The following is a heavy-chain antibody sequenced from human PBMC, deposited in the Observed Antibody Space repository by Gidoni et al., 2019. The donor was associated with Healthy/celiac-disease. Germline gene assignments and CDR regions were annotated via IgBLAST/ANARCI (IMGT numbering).Heavy chain of an antibody. CDR2: IIPIFGTA. CDR3: ARLREYCSGGSCYPNWFDP. Sequence: QVQLVQSGAEVKKPGSSVKVSCKASGGTFSSYAISWVRQAPGQGLEWMGGIIPIFGTANYAQKFQGRVTITADKSTSTAYMELSSLRSEDTAVYYCARLREYCSGGSCYPNWFDPWGQGTLVTVSS. V-gene: IGHV1-69*06. D-gene: IGHD2-15*01. J-gene: IGHJ5*02. CDR1: GGTFSSYA.